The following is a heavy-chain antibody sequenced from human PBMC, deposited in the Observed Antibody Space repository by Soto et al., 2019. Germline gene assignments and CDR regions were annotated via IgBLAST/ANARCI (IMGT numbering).Heavy chain of an antibody. CDR3: AEDRPRRTSGYFFHY. D-gene: IGHD1-1*01. Sequence: EVQLLESGGKLVQPGGSLTLSCAASGFTFSTYAMAWVRQAPGKGLEWVSGVSASGLNTDYADPVKGRFYISRDNSKNTVSLHMNSLRAEDTALYYCAEDRPRRTSGYFFHYWGQGTPVTVSS. J-gene: IGHJ4*02. V-gene: IGHV3-23*01. CDR1: GFTFSTYA. CDR2: VSASGLNT.